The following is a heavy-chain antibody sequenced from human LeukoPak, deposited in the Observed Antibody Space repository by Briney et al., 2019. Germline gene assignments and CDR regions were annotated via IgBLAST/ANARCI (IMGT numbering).Heavy chain of an antibody. Sequence: SETLSLTCTVSGGSISRYYWSWIRQPPRKGLEWIGYIYYSGSTNYNPSLTRRVTISVDTSKNQFSLKLSSVTAADTAVYYCARSSSGWWAYFDYWGQGTLVTVSS. CDR2: IYYSGST. CDR1: GGSISRYY. J-gene: IGHJ4*02. CDR3: ARSSSGWWAYFDY. D-gene: IGHD6-19*01. V-gene: IGHV4-59*08.